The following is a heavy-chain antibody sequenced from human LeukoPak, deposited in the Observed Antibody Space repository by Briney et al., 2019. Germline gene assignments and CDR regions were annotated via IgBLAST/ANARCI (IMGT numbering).Heavy chain of an antibody. J-gene: IGHJ4*02. CDR3: ARARGSYSFDY. D-gene: IGHD1-26*01. CDR2: ISSSGGAI. V-gene: IGHV3-11*01. Sequence: PGGSLRLSCAASGFTFSDYYMSWIRQAPGKGLECVSYISSSGGAIYYADSVKGRFTISRDNSKNSLYLQMNSLRAEDTAVYYCARARGSYSFDYWGQGTLVTVSS. CDR1: GFTFSDYY.